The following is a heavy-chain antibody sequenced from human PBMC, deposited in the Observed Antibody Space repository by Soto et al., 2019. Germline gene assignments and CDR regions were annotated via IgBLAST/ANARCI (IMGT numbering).Heavy chain of an antibody. Sequence: GGSLRLSCAASGFTFSDYYMSWIRQAPGKGLEWVSYISSSSSYTNYADSVKGRFTISRDNAKNSLYLQMNSLRAEDTAVYYCARDPRLTYYYYGMDVWGQGTTVTVSS. D-gene: IGHD6-25*01. CDR1: GFTFSDYY. CDR2: ISSSSSYT. J-gene: IGHJ6*02. CDR3: ARDPRLTYYYYGMDV. V-gene: IGHV3-11*06.